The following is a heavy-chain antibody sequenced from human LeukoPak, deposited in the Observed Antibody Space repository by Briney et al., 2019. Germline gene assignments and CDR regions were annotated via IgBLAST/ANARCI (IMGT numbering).Heavy chain of an antibody. D-gene: IGHD2-2*01. CDR2: IKSKTDGGTT. CDR3: TTEGYCSSTSCYYPEYFQH. V-gene: IGHV3-15*01. CDR1: GFTFSNAW. Sequence: PGGSLRLSCAASGFTFSNAWMSWVRQAPGKGLEWVGRIKSKTDGGTTDYAAPVKGRFTISRDDSKNTLYLQMNSLQTEDTAVYYCTTEGYCSSTSCYYPEYFQHWGQGTLVTVSS. J-gene: IGHJ1*01.